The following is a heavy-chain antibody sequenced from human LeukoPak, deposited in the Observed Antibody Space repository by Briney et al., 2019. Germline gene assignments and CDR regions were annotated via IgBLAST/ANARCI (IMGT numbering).Heavy chain of an antibody. CDR2: IYYSGST. Sequence: SQTLSLTCTVSGGSISSGDYYWSWVRQPPGKGLEWIGYIYYSGSTYYNPSLKSRVSISVDTSKNHFSLKLTSVTAADTAKYYCAINTPEGFDPWGQGTLVTVSS. CDR3: AINTPEGFDP. V-gene: IGHV4-30-4*01. J-gene: IGHJ5*02. D-gene: IGHD2-2*02. CDR1: GGSISSGDYY.